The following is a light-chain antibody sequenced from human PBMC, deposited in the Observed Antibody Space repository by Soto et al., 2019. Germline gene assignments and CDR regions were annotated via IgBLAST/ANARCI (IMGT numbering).Light chain of an antibody. Sequence: HSALTQPPSASGSLGQSVTISCTGTSSDVGGYNFVSWYQQYPGKAPKLIIYEVNKRPSGVPDRFSGSKSGNTASLTVSGLQAEDEADYFCSSYGGSNNLVFGGGTKLTVL. CDR2: EVN. CDR3: SSYGGSNNLV. CDR1: SSDVGGYNF. V-gene: IGLV2-8*01. J-gene: IGLJ3*02.